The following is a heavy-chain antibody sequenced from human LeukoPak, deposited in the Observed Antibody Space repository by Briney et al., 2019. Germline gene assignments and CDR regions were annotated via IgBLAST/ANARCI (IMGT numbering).Heavy chain of an antibody. CDR1: GSSFTSYW. CDR3: ARHHYDYVWGSYRHFDY. CDR2: IYPGDSDT. V-gene: IGHV5-51*01. D-gene: IGHD3-16*02. Sequence: PGESLKISCKGSGSSFTSYWIGWVRQLPGKGLEWMGIIYPGDSDTRYSPSFQGQVTISADKSISTAYLQGSSLKASDTAMYYCARHHYDYVWGSYRHFDYWGQGTLVTVSS. J-gene: IGHJ4*02.